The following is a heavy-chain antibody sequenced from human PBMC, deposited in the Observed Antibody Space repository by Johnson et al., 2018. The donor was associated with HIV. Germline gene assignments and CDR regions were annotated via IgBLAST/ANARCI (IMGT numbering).Heavy chain of an antibody. CDR1: GFTFSSYA. CDR2: ISYDGSNK. Sequence: QVQLVESGGGVVQPGRSLRLSCAASGFTFSSYAMHWVRQAPGKGLEWVAVISYDGSNKYYADSVKGRFTISRDNSKHTLYLQMNSLRAEETAVYYCARNTKNFWSEGALDIWGQWTVVTVSS. V-gene: IGHV3-30-3*01. CDR3: ARNTKNFWSEGALDI. J-gene: IGHJ3*02. D-gene: IGHD3-3*01.